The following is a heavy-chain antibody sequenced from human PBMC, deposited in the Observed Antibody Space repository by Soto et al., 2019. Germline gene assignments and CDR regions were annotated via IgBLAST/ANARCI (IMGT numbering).Heavy chain of an antibody. D-gene: IGHD6-19*01. CDR3: ARPSQVAGTDYYCGMGV. CDR2: IYPGYSDP. V-gene: IGHV5-51*01. Sequence: GESLNIYCKGSGYSFTSYWIGLVRQMPGKGLEWMGIIYPGYSDPRYSPSLQGQVTTSADKSISTAYLQWSSLKASDTAMYYCARPSQVAGTDYYCGMGVWGQGTTVTVSS. CDR1: GYSFTSYW. J-gene: IGHJ6*02.